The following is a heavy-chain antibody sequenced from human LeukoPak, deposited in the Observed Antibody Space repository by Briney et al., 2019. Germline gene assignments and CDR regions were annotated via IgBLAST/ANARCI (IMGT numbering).Heavy chain of an antibody. CDR1: GFSVSTDH. V-gene: IGHV3-53*05. D-gene: IGHD3-22*01. CDR3: ARVDYYDSSDGMDV. J-gene: IGHJ6*02. CDR2: IYNDGST. Sequence: TGGSLRLSCAASGFSVSTDHMSWVRQAPGKGLEWVSVIYNDGSTYYADAVKGRFTISRDNSKNTLYLQMNSLRAEDTAVYYCARVDYYDSSDGMDVWGQGTTVTVSS.